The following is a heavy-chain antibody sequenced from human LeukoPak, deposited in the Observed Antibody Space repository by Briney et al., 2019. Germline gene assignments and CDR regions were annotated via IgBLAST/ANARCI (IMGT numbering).Heavy chain of an antibody. CDR2: IKQDGSKK. D-gene: IGHD3-10*01. Sequence: GGSLRLSCAASGFTFSSYSMSWVRQAPGKGLEWVAHIKQDGSKKYYVDSVKGRFTISRDNAKNSLYLQMNRLRAKDTALYYCARERAMGRGKYGFDYWGQGTLVTVSS. CDR3: ARERAMGRGKYGFDY. CDR1: GFTFSSYS. J-gene: IGHJ4*02. V-gene: IGHV3-7*01.